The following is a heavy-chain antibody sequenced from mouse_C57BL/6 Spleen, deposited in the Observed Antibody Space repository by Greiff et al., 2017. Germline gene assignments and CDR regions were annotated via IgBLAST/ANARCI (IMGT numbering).Heavy chain of an antibody. J-gene: IGHJ4*01. V-gene: IGHV1-55*01. Sequence: QVQLQQPGAELVKPGASVKMSCKASGYTFTSYWITWVKQRPGQGLEWIGAIYPGSGSPNYNEKFKSTATLTADTSSSPAYMQRSSLTSEDSAVYDCARGDDDDGYAVDYWGQGTSVTVSS. CDR1: GYTFTSYW. D-gene: IGHD2-4*01. CDR2: IYPGSGSP. CDR3: ARGDDDDGYAVDY.